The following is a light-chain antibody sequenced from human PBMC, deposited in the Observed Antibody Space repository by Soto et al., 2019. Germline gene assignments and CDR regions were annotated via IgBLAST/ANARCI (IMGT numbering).Light chain of an antibody. J-gene: IGKJ1*01. Sequence: DIQMTQSPSSLSASVGDRVTITCQASQDISNHLNWYQQKPGKAHKLLIFAASSLQSGVHSRFSGSRSGPDFTLTISSLQPEDFATYYCQQSYSSPPTFGQGTKVDIK. V-gene: IGKV1-39*01. CDR2: AAS. CDR3: QQSYSSPPT. CDR1: QDISNH.